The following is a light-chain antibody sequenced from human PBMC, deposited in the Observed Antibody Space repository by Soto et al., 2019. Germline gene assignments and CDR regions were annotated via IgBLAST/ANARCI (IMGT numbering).Light chain of an antibody. CDR2: GAL. Sequence: EIVMTQSPATLSVSPGERATLSCRASQSVRSNLAWYQQKPGQAPRLLIYGALTRATGLPARFSGSGSGTEFTLTISSLQSEDFAMYDCQQYNNWRTFGQGTTVEIK. CDR1: QSVRSN. J-gene: IGKJ1*01. V-gene: IGKV3-15*01. CDR3: QQYNNWRT.